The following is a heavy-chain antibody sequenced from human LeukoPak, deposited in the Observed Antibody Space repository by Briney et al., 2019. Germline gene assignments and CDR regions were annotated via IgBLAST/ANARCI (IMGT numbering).Heavy chain of an antibody. D-gene: IGHD3-22*01. CDR2: NYWNDDK. CDR1: GFSLRTRGVA. CDR3: AHSLYDSSGYYYFDY. J-gene: IGHJ4*02. Sequence: GSGPTLLKPTPTLTLTCTFSGFSLRTRGVAVGWIRQPPGKALEWLSVNYWNDDKRYSPSLKSRLTITKDTSKYRVVLTMTNMDPVDTATYYCAHSLYDSSGYYYFDYWGQGTLVTVSS. V-gene: IGHV2-5*01.